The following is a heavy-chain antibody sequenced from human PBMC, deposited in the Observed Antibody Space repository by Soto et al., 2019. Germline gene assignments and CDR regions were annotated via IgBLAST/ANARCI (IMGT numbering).Heavy chain of an antibody. Sequence: GGSLRLSCAASGFTFSSYSMNWVRQAPGKGLEWVSSISSSSSYIYYADSVKGRFTISRDNAKNSLYLQMNSLRAEDTAVYYCARDIIAVSGSSHYCDVMYVWSRGTSVT. CDR2: ISSSSSYI. V-gene: IGHV3-21*01. D-gene: IGHD6-19*01. CDR3: ARDIIAVSGSSHYCDVMYV. J-gene: IGHJ6*02. CDR1: GFTFSSYS.